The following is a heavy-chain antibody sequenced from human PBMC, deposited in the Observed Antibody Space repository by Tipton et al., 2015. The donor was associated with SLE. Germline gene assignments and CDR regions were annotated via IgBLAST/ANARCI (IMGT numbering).Heavy chain of an antibody. CDR3: ARDSTLVYYYGLDV. V-gene: IGHV4-31*03. CDR1: GGSISSGGYY. J-gene: IGHJ6*02. D-gene: IGHD2-8*02. CDR2: IYYSGST. Sequence: LRLSCTVSGGSISSGGYYWSWIRQHPGKGLEWIGYIYYSGSTYYNPSLKSRVTISVDTSKNQFSLKVNSVTAADTAVYYCARDSTLVYYYGLDVWGQGITVTVAS.